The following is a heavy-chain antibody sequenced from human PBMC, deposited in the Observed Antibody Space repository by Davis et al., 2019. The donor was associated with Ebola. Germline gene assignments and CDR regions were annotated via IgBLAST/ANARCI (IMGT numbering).Heavy chain of an antibody. V-gene: IGHV4-39*07. CDR1: GGSISSDSYY. CDR2: FSPAGTT. CDR3: ARDRPQYYYDSSGYQTDWYFDL. D-gene: IGHD3-22*01. J-gene: IGHJ2*01. Sequence: MPSETLSLTCTVSGGSISSDSYYWGWVRQSPRKGLEWIGSFSPAGTTFYNPSLKSRLTISVDTSKNQFSLKLSSVTAADTAVYYCARDRPQYYYDSSGYQTDWYFDLWGRGTLVTVSS.